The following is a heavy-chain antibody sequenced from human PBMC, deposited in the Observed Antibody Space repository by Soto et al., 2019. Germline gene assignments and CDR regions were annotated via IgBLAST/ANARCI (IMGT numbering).Heavy chain of an antibody. CDR2: ISAYNGNT. CDR3: ARACIYYDSGSYPIHYYYYYMDV. D-gene: IGHD3-10*01. CDR1: GYTFISYG. V-gene: IGHV1-18*01. Sequence: ASVKVSCKASGYTFISYGISWVRQAPGQGLEWMGWISAYNGNTNYAQKLQGRVTMTTDTSTSTAYMELRSLRSDDTAVYYCARACIYYDSGSYPIHYYYYYMDVWGKGTTVTVSS. J-gene: IGHJ6*03.